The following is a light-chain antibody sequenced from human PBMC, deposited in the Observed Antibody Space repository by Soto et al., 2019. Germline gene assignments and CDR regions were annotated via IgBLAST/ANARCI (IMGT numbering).Light chain of an antibody. Sequence: QSALTQPASVSGSPGQSTTISCTGTSSDVGGYNYVSWYQQHPGKAPKLMIYEVSNRPSGVSNRSSGSKSGNTASLTSAVLKAEDEADYYSSSYTSSSTLVCGTGTKQTVL. V-gene: IGLV2-14*01. CDR2: EVS. CDR3: SSYTSSSTLV. CDR1: SSDVGGYNY. J-gene: IGLJ1*01.